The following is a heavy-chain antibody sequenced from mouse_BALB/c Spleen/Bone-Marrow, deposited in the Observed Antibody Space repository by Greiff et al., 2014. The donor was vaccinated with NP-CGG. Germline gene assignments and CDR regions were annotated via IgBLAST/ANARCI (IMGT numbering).Heavy chain of an antibody. V-gene: IGHV7-3*02. Sequence: VQLKESGGGLVQPGGSLRLSCATSEFTFTDYYMSWVRQPPGKALEWLGFIRNKANGYTTEYSASVKGRFTISRDNSQSILYLQMNTLRAEDSATYYCARDRRYDLAWFAYWGQGTLVTISA. CDR2: IRNKANGYTT. CDR1: EFTFTDYY. J-gene: IGHJ3*01. D-gene: IGHD2-14*01. CDR3: ARDRRYDLAWFAY.